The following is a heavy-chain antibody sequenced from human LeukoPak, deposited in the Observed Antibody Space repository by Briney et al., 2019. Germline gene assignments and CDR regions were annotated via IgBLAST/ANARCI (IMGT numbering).Heavy chain of an antibody. J-gene: IGHJ5*02. CDR3: ARINRGPLELLPGWFDP. D-gene: IGHD1-7*01. Sequence: SETLSLTCSVSGGSISSYYWSWIRQPPGKGLEWIGYMYYSGSTYYNPSLKSRVTISVDTSRNQFSLKLSSVTAADTAMYYCARINRGPLELLPGWFDPWGQGTLVTVSS. CDR1: GGSISSYY. CDR2: MYYSGST. V-gene: IGHV4-59*08.